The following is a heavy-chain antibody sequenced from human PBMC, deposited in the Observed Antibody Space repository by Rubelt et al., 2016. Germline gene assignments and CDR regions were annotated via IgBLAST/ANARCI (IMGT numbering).Heavy chain of an antibody. CDR2: IKSKTDGGTT. Sequence: VQLVESGGGVVQPGRSLRLSCAASGFTFSSYAMHWVRQAPGKGLEWVGRIKSKTDGGTTDYAAPVKGRFTISRDDSKNTRYLQMNSLKTEDTAVYYCAILTGDGGYWGQGTLVTVSS. D-gene: IGHD7-27*01. V-gene: IGHV3-15*07. CDR3: AILTGDGGY. J-gene: IGHJ4*02. CDR1: GFTFSSYA.